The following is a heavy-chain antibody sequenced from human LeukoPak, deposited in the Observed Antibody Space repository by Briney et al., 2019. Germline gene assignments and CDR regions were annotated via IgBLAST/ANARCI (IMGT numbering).Heavy chain of an antibody. J-gene: IGHJ4*02. CDR1: GGSISSYY. CDR2: IYYSGST. V-gene: IGHV4-59*01. D-gene: IGHD6-19*01. CDR3: ARAAYSSGWGNSDY. Sequence: SETLSLTCTVSGGSISSYYWSWIRLPPGKGLEWIGYIYYSGSTNYNPSLQSRVTISVDTSKNQFSLKLSSVTAADTAVYYCARAAYSSGWGNSDYWGQGTLVTVSS.